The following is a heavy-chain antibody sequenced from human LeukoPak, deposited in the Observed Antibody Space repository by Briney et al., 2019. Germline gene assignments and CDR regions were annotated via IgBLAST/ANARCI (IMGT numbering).Heavy chain of an antibody. Sequence: SETLSLTCTVSGDSISSSSYYWGWIRHPPGKGLEWIGSIYYSGSTYYNPSLKSRVTISVDTSKNQFSLKLSSVTAADTAVYYCARHRRGYSYGCLDYWGQGTLVTVSS. J-gene: IGHJ4*02. CDR1: GDSISSSSYY. CDR2: IYYSGST. V-gene: IGHV4-39*01. D-gene: IGHD5-18*01. CDR3: ARHRRGYSYGCLDY.